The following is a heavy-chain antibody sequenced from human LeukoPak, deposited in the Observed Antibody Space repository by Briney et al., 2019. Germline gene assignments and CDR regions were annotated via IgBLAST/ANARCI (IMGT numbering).Heavy chain of an antibody. D-gene: IGHD6-13*01. CDR1: GGSINSYY. CDR2: IYYSGST. Sequence: SETLSLTCTVSGGSINSYYWSWIRQPPGKGLEWIGYIYYSGSTNYNPSLKSRVTISVDTSKNRFSLRLSSVTAADTAVYYCARVTGYMTEDYFGYWGQGTLITVSS. J-gene: IGHJ4*02. CDR3: ARVTGYMTEDYFGY. V-gene: IGHV4-59*01.